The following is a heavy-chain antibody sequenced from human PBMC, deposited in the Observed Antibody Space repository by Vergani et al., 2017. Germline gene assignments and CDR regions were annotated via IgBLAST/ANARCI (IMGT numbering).Heavy chain of an antibody. CDR3: ATSLNSSSWYGWYFDL. CDR1: GGTFSSYA. CDR2: IIPIFGTA. D-gene: IGHD6-13*01. J-gene: IGHJ2*01. V-gene: IGHV1-69*14. Sequence: QVQLVQSGAEVKKPGSSVKVSCKASGGTFSSYAISWVRQAPGQGLEWMGRIIPIFGTANYAQKFQGRVTITADKSTSTAYMELSSLRSEDTAVYSCATSLNSSSWYGWYFDLWGRGTLVTVSS.